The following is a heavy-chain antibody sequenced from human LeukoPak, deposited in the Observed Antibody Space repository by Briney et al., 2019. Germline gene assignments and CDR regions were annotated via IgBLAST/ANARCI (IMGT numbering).Heavy chain of an antibody. Sequence: SETLSLTCTVSGGSISSYYWSWIRQPPGKGLEWIGYIYYSGSTNHNPSLKSRVTISVDTSKNQFSLKLSSVTAADTAVYYCARDSSVPAAMYTYYYYYGMDVWGQGTTVTVSS. V-gene: IGHV4-59*01. CDR3: ARDSSVPAAMYTYYYYYGMDV. D-gene: IGHD2-2*01. J-gene: IGHJ6*02. CDR2: IYYSGST. CDR1: GGSISSYY.